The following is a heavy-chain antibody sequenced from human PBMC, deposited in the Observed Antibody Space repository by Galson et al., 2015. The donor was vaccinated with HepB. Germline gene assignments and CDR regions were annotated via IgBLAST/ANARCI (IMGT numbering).Heavy chain of an antibody. D-gene: IGHD1-26*01. CDR1: GGTFSSYA. CDR3: ARVRRELLVDAFDI. Sequence: SVKVSCKASGGTFSSYAISWVRQAPGQGLEWMGGIIPIFGTANYAQKFQGRVTITADESTSTAYMELSSLRSEDTAVYYCARVRRELLVDAFDIWGQGTMVTVSS. CDR2: IIPIFGTA. J-gene: IGHJ3*02. V-gene: IGHV1-69*13.